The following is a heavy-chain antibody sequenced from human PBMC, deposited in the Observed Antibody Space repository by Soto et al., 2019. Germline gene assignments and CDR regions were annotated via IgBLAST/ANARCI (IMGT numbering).Heavy chain of an antibody. CDR3: AGQEWDIVVVPAGRYFDY. CDR1: GGTFSSYA. V-gene: IGHV1-69*06. Sequence: GASVKVSCKASGGTFSSYAISWVRQAPGQGLEWIGGIIPIFGTANYAQKFQGRVTITADKSTSTAYMELSSLRSEDTAVYYCAGQEWDIVVVPAGRYFDYWGQGTLVTVSS. CDR2: IIPIFGTA. D-gene: IGHD2-2*01. J-gene: IGHJ4*02.